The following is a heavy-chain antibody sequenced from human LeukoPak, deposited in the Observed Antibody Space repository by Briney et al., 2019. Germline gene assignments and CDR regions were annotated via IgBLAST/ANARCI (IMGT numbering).Heavy chain of an antibody. V-gene: IGHV1-3*03. J-gene: IGHJ4*02. CDR3: ARSRITIFGVVTKHFDY. CDR2: INAGNGNT. Sequence: ASVKVSCKASGYTFTSYAMHWVRQAPGQRLEWMGWINAGNGNTKYSQEFQGRVTITRDTSASTAYMELSSLRSEDMAVYYCARSRITIFGVVTKHFDYWGQGTLVTVSS. CDR1: GYTFTSYA. D-gene: IGHD3-3*01.